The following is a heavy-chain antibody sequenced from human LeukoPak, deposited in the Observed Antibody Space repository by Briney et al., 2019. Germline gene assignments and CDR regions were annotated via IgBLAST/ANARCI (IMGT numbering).Heavy chain of an antibody. D-gene: IGHD3-16*01. CDR2: VSSDGGRT. J-gene: IGHJ4*02. CDR1: GVSFSTTW. V-gene: IGHV3-74*01. CDR3: ATDGAYGLTH. Sequence: GGSLRLSCAASGVSFSTTWMHWVRHAPGKGLMWVSHVSSDGGRTYADSVKGRFTVSRDNNKDMVYLQMSSLRAEDTAVYYCATDGAYGLTHWGQGTLVTVSS.